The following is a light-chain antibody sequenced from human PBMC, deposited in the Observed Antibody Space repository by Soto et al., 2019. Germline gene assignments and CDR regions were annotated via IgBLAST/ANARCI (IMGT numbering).Light chain of an antibody. J-gene: IGLJ1*01. CDR1: SSDVGGYNY. V-gene: IGLV2-8*01. Sequence: QSALPHPPSSSGSPGHSFSISCPGTSSDVGGYNYVSWYQQHPGKAPKLMIYEVSKRPSGVPDRFSGSKSGNTASLTVSGLQAEDEADYYCSSYAGSRDVFGTGNKGTVL. CDR2: EVS. CDR3: SSYAGSRDV.